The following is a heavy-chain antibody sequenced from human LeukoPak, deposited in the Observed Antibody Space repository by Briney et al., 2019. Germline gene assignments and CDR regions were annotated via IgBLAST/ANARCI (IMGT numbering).Heavy chain of an antibody. CDR3: AKDYYDSSVPGD. V-gene: IGHV3-30*02. Sequence: GGSLRLSCAASGFTFSSYGMHWVRQAPGKGLEWVAFIRYDGSNKYYADSVKGRFTISRDNSKNTLYLQMNSLRAEDTAVYYCAKDYYDSSVPGDWGRGTLVTVSS. J-gene: IGHJ4*02. D-gene: IGHD3-22*01. CDR1: GFTFSSYG. CDR2: IRYDGSNK.